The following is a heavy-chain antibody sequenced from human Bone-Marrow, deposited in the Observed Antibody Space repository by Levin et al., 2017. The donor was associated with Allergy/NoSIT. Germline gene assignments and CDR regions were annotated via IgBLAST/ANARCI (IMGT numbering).Heavy chain of an antibody. CDR1: GFTFNTYG. J-gene: IGHJ4*02. D-gene: IGHD2-2*01. V-gene: IGHV1-18*01. CDR3: TREAGYCSTTACYQTQSFFDS. CDR2: INVFNGET. Sequence: ASVKVSCKTSGFTFNTYGFSWVRQAPGQGLEWMGWINVFNGETKYAQNLQGRVTMTTDTSTRTAYMELRSLRSDDTAVYYCTREAGYCSTTACYQTQSFFDSWGQGTLVTVSS.